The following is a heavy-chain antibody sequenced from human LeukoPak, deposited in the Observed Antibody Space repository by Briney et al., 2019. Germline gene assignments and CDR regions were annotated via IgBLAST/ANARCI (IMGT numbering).Heavy chain of an antibody. CDR1: GFTFSSYA. Sequence: GGSLRLSCAASGFTFSSYAMSWVRQAPGKGLEWVSAISGSGGSTYYADSVKGRFTISRDNSKNTLYLQMNSLRAEDTAVYYCAGFNSGYYYYMDVWGKGTTVTVSS. D-gene: IGHD1-26*01. CDR2: ISGSGGST. V-gene: IGHV3-23*01. J-gene: IGHJ6*03. CDR3: AGFNSGYYYYMDV.